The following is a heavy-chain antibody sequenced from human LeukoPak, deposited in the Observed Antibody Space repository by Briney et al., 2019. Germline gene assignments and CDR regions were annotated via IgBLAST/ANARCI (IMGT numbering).Heavy chain of an antibody. V-gene: IGHV4-59*12. CDR1: GGSISSYY. Sequence: MPSETLSLTCTVSGGSISSYYWSWIRQPPGKGLEWIGYIYYSGSTNYNPSLKSRVTISVDTSKNQFSLRLNSVTAADTAVYYCSRQVVGNDYWGQGTLVTVSS. D-gene: IGHD3-22*01. J-gene: IGHJ4*02. CDR3: SRQVVGNDY. CDR2: IYYSGST.